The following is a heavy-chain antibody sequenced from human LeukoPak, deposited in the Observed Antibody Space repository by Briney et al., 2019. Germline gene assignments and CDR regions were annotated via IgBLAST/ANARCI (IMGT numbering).Heavy chain of an antibody. CDR3: ARTRYGPFDY. D-gene: IGHD5-18*01. J-gene: IGHJ4*02. CDR1: GGSISSYY. V-gene: IGHV4-59*01. Sequence: PSETLSLTCTVSGGSISSYYWSWIRQPPGKGLEWIGYIYYSGSTNYNPSLKSRVTISVDTSKNQFSLKLSSVTAADTAVYYCARTRYGPFDYWGQGTLVTVSS. CDR2: IYYSGST.